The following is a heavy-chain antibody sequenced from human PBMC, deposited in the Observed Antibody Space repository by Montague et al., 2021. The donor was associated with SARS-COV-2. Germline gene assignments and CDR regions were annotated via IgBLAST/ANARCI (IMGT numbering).Heavy chain of an antibody. CDR3: AKDSYCSGGSCYHYGMDV. D-gene: IGHD2-15*01. CDR1: GFTFSSYA. V-gene: IGHV3-23*01. Sequence: FLRLSCAASGFTFSSYAMSWVRQAPGKGLEWVSAISGSGGSTYYADSVKGRFTISRDNSKNTLYLQVNSLRAEDTAVYYCAKDSYCSGGSCYHYGMDVWGQGTTVTVSS. J-gene: IGHJ6*02. CDR2: ISGSGGST.